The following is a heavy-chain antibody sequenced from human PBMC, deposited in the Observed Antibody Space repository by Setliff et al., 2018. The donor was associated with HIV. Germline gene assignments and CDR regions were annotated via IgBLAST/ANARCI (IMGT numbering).Heavy chain of an antibody. V-gene: IGHV4-38-2*01. CDR2: IYKSGST. CDR3: ARHHPFLEWLPLHFDQ. D-gene: IGHD3-3*01. CDR1: GDSINRGYY. J-gene: IGHJ4*02. Sequence: LSLTCAVSGDSINRGYYWAWIRQPPGKGPEWIGSIYKSGSTYHNPSLKSRVTISVNLSKNHFALKLTSVTAADTAVYYCARHHPFLEWLPLHFDQWGQGTLVTVS.